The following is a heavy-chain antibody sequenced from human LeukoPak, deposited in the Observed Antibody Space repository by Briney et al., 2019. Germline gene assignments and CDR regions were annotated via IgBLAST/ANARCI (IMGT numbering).Heavy chain of an antibody. J-gene: IGHJ4*02. V-gene: IGHV4-34*01. D-gene: IGHD1-26*01. CDR1: GGSFSDYY. CDR3: ARQRAVGGALIY. Sequence: SETLSLTCAVYGGSFSDYYWGWIRQPPGKGLEWIGNIYHTGYAYYNESLKSRVTISVDTSANQFSLKLTSVTAADTAVYYCARQRAVGGALIYWGQGALVTVSS. CDR2: IYHTGYA.